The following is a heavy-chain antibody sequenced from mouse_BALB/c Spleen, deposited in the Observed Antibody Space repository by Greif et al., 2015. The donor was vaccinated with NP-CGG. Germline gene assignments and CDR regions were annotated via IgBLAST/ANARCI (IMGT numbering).Heavy chain of an antibody. CDR1: GYTFTSYW. Sequence: QVQLQQSGAELVRPGASVKLSCKASGYTFTSYWINWVKQRPGQGLEWIGNIYPSDSYTNYNQKFKDKATLTVDKSSSTAYMQLSSPTSEDSAVYYCTRMNYRYDVFAYWGQGTLVTVSA. CDR2: IYPSDSYT. CDR3: TRMNYRYDVFAY. J-gene: IGHJ3*01. V-gene: IGHV1-69*02. D-gene: IGHD2-14*01.